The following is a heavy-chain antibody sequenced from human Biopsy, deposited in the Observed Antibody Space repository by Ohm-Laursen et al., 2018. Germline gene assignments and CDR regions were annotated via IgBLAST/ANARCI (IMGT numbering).Heavy chain of an antibody. V-gene: IGHV4-4*07. Sequence: SDTLSLTCTVSGGYISHYYWTWIRQPAGQGLVWIGRIYITGETDYNPSLKSRVTMSIDSSKKQLSLKLKSVTAADTAIYYCARAPPLIRGVVESWFDPWGQGILVTVSS. CDR1: GGYISHYY. CDR3: ARAPPLIRGVVESWFDP. CDR2: IYITGET. J-gene: IGHJ5*02. D-gene: IGHD3-10*01.